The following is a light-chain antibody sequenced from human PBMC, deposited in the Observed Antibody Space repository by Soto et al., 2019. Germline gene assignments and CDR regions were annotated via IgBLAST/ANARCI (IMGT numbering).Light chain of an antibody. CDR2: DAS. CDR3: QQRSNWPPYT. V-gene: IGKV3-11*01. CDR1: QSVSSY. Sequence: EIVLTQSPATLYLSQGQRATLSCRASQSVSSYLDWYQQKPGQARRLLIYDASNRATGIPARFIGSGSGTDFTLTISSLEPEDFAVYYCQQRSNWPPYTFGQGTKLEIK. J-gene: IGKJ2*01.